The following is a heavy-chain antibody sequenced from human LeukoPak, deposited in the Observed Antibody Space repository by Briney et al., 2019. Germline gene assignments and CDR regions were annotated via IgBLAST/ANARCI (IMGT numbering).Heavy chain of an antibody. V-gene: IGHV3-7*01. D-gene: IGHD2-8*02. CDR2: INEGGSRE. CDR1: GFTFSLYW. J-gene: IGHJ4*02. Sequence: PGGSLRLSCEVSGFTFSLYWMTWVRQAPGKGLEWVANINEGGSREWYVDSLKGRFTISRDNTKNSLYLQMNGLRVEDTAVYYCAREVFPGGLPNTAFDHWGQGVLVTVSS. CDR3: AREVFPGGLPNTAFDH.